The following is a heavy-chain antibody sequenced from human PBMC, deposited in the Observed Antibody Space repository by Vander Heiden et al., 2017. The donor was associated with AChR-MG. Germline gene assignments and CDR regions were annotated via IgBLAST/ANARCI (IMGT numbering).Heavy chain of an antibody. CDR3: ARHPYYDIFTGSYYFDH. CDR2: IDPSDSYT. J-gene: IGHJ4*02. D-gene: IGHD3-9*01. Sequence: EVQLVQSGAEVKKPGESLRISCKGSGYNFTNSWISWVRQMPGKGLEWMGRIDPSDSYTTYSPSFQGHVTISADKSISTAYLQWGSLQASDTAMYYCARHPYYDIFTGSYYFDHWGQGTLVTVSA. CDR1: GYNFTNSW. V-gene: IGHV5-10-1*03.